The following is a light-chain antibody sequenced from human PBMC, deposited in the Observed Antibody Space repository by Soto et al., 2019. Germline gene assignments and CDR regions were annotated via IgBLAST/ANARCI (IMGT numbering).Light chain of an antibody. CDR1: QSVSSN. CDR3: QQCNNWPLT. J-gene: IGKJ4*01. Sequence: EIVMTQSPATLSVSPGERATLSCRASQSVSSNLAWYQQKPGQAHRLLIYGASTRATDIPARFSGSGSGTECTLTISSLQSEDFAVYYCQQCNNWPLTFGGGTKVEIK. V-gene: IGKV3-15*01. CDR2: GAS.